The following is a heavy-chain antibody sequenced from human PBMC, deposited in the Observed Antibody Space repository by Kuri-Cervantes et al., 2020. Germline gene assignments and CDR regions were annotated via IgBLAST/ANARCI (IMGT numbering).Heavy chain of an antibody. CDR3: ARDWEAARVFDY. D-gene: IGHD6-6*01. Sequence: GGSLRLSCAASGFTFSSYAMSWVRQAPGKGLEWVSVISGSGGSTYYADSVKGRFTISRDNAKNSLYLQMNSLRDEDTAVYYCARDWEAARVFDYWGQGTLVTVSS. J-gene: IGHJ4*02. CDR1: GFTFSSYA. V-gene: IGHV3-23*01. CDR2: ISGSGGST.